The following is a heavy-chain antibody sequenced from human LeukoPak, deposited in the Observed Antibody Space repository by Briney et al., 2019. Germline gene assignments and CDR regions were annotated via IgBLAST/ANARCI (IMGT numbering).Heavy chain of an antibody. CDR2: IYSGGNT. Sequence: GGSLRLSCAASGFTVSSNYMSWVRQAPGKGLEWVSVIYSGGNTYYTDSVKGRFTISRDNSKNTLYLQMNSLRAEDTAVYYCARLQQGGYYYGMDVWGQGTTVTVSS. CDR3: ARLQQGGYYYGMDV. D-gene: IGHD3-16*01. V-gene: IGHV3-66*04. CDR1: GFTVSSNY. J-gene: IGHJ6*02.